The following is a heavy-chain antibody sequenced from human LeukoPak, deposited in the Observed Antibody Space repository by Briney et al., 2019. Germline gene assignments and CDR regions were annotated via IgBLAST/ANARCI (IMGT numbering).Heavy chain of an antibody. J-gene: IGHJ4*02. CDR3: ARRGHDFWSGYSPYYFDY. D-gene: IGHD3-3*01. CDR1: GYSFTSYW. CDR2: IYPGDSDT. Sequence: GESLQISCKGSGYSFTSYWIGWVRQVPGKGLEWMGIIYPGDSDTRDSPSFQGQVTISADKSISTAYLQWSSLKASDTAMYYCARRGHDFWSGYSPYYFDYWGQGTLVTVSS. V-gene: IGHV5-51*01.